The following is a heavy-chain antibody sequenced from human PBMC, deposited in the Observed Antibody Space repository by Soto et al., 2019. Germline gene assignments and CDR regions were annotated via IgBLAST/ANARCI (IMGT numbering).Heavy chain of an antibody. D-gene: IGHD3-22*01. CDR3: ARDCNGYFPDY. V-gene: IGHV3-33*01. CDR2: IWYDGFNK. J-gene: IGHJ4*02. Sequence: QVQLVESGGGVVQPGRSLRLSCAASGFTFSRYGMHWVRQAPDKGLEWVAVIWYDGFNKYYADSVKGRFAISRDNSKNTTDLQMNSLGVEDTAGYYCARDCNGYFPDYWGQGTRVTVSS. CDR1: GFTFSRYG.